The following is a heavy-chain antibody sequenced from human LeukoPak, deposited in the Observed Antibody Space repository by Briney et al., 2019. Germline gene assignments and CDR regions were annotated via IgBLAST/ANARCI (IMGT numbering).Heavy chain of an antibody. CDR1: GFTFSSYW. J-gene: IGHJ4*02. CDR3: ARVKYDSSGYYGILDY. CDR2: IKQDGSEK. D-gene: IGHD3-22*01. V-gene: IGHV3-7*01. Sequence: GGSLRLSCAASGFTFSSYWMSWVRQAPGKGLEWVANIKQDGSEKYYVDSVKGRFTISRDNARNSLYPQMNSLRAEDTAVYYCARVKYDSSGYYGILDYWGQGTLVTVSS.